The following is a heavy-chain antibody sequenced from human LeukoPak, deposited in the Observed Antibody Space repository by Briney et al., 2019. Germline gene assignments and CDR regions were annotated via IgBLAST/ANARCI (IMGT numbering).Heavy chain of an antibody. Sequence: SETLSLTCAVFSGSFNGYYWSWIRQPPGKGLEWIGEINHSGGTNYNASLESRLTISIDKSKKQFSLRLNSVTAADTAVYYCAREAQVYGGYVKFDSWGQGTLVTVSS. CDR1: SGSFNGYY. CDR2: INHSGGT. D-gene: IGHD5-12*01. J-gene: IGHJ4*02. V-gene: IGHV4-34*01. CDR3: AREAQVYGGYVKFDS.